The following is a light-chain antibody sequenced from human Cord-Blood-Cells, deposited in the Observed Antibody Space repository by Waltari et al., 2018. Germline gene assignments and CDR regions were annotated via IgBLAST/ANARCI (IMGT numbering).Light chain of an antibody. CDR3: SSYAGSNDWGV. CDR1: SSDVGGYNY. J-gene: IGLJ2*01. V-gene: IGLV2-8*01. Sequence: QSALTQPPSASGSPGQSVTISCTGTSSDVGGYNYVSWYQQHPGKAPKLMIYEVSKRPSGVPECFSGSKSGNTASLTVSGLQAEDEADYYCSSYAGSNDWGVFGGGTKLTVL. CDR2: EVS.